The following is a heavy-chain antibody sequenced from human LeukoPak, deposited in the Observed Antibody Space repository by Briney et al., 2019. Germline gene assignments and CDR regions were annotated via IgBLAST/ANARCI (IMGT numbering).Heavy chain of an antibody. CDR3: ATQYSSGSMARDAFDI. CDR2: FDPEDGET. Sequence: ASVKVSCKASGYTFTGYYMHWVRQAPGKGLEWMGGFDPEDGETIYAQKFQGRVTMTEDTSTDTAYMELSSLRSEDTAVYYCATQYSSGSMARDAFDIWGQGTMVTVSS. CDR1: GYTFTGYY. J-gene: IGHJ3*02. D-gene: IGHD6-19*01. V-gene: IGHV1-24*01.